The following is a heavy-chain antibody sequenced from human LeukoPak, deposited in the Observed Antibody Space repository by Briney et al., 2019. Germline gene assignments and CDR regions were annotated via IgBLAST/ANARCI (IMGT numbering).Heavy chain of an antibody. CDR1: GGSISSYY. J-gene: IGHJ4*02. CDR3: AREGSATARPFVSNDY. V-gene: IGHV4-4*07. D-gene: IGHD6-6*01. CDR2: IHTSGST. Sequence: SETLSLTCTVSGGSISSYYWSWIRQPAGKGLEWIGRIHTSGSTDYNPSLKSRATMSVDTSKNQFSLKLRSVTAADTAVYYCAREGSATARPFVSNDYWGQGTLVTVSS.